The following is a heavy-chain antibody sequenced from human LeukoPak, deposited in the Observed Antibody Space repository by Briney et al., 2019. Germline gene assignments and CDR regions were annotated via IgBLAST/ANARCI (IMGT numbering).Heavy chain of an antibody. J-gene: IGHJ2*01. CDR3: GRDGTAPGLYFDL. V-gene: IGHV3-7*01. D-gene: IGHD6-13*01. Sequence: AGTLRLTCGVSGFTFSGYWMNWVRQAPGKGLEWVASIKQDGSENSYVDSVKGRFTISRDNANNSMYLHMSSLRAEDTAVYYCGRDGTAPGLYFDLGGRGTRVTVPS. CDR1: GFTFSGYW. CDR2: IKQDGSEN.